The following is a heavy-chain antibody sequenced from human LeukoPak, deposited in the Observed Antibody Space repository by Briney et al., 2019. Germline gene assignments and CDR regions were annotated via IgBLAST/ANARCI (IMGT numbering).Heavy chain of an antibody. Sequence: GGSLRLSCAASGFTFSSYWMSWVRQAPGKGLEWVANIKQDGSEKYYVDPVKGRFTISRDNAKNSLYLQMNSLRAEDTAVYYCARDPTIFGVVIVPDYWGQGTLVTVSS. V-gene: IGHV3-7*01. J-gene: IGHJ4*02. CDR3: ARDPTIFGVVIVPDY. CDR2: IKQDGSEK. D-gene: IGHD3-3*01. CDR1: GFTFSSYW.